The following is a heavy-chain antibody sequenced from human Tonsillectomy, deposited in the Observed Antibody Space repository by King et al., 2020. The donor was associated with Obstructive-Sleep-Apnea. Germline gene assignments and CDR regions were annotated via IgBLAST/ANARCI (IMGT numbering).Heavy chain of an antibody. D-gene: IGHD3-22*01. CDR1: GFIFSSFA. CDR2: ISKDGSNK. Sequence: VQLVESGGGVVQPGRSLRLACAASGFIFSSFAMNWVRQAPGKGLEWVGVISKDGSNKYCADSVKGRFTISRDNSKNTLYLQMNSLRGEDTAVYYCAAGYYDSTGYYPLDYWGQGTLVTVSS. CDR3: AAGYYDSTGYYPLDY. J-gene: IGHJ4*02. V-gene: IGHV3-30*04.